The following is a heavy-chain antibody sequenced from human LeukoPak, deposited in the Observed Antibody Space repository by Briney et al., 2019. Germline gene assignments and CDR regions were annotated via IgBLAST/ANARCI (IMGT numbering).Heavy chain of an antibody. CDR1: GFTFRSYS. V-gene: IGHV3-21*01. CDR2: ISTSGSYI. D-gene: IGHD6-19*01. J-gene: IGHJ1*01. CDR3: VRDGGRDGYSSGWYPGYFQH. Sequence: GGSLRLSCAASGFTFRSYSMNWVRQAPGKGLEWVSSISTSGSYIYYADSVKGRFTISRDNAKNSLYVQMNSLRAEDTAVYYCVRDGGRDGYSSGWYPGYFQHWGQGTLVTVSS.